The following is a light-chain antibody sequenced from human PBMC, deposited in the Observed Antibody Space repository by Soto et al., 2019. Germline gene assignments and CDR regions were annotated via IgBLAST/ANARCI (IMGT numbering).Light chain of an antibody. CDR1: STDVGDFNY. V-gene: IGLV2-14*03. J-gene: IGLJ2*01. CDR3: SSYSSSTTHVV. CDR2: DVT. Sequence: QSALTQPASVSGSPGRSVTISCTGTSTDVGDFNYVSWYQHLPGRAPKLIIYDVTNRPSGISYRFSASKSGRTASLTISGLQAEDEDDYDCSSYSSSTTHVVFGGGTKLTVL.